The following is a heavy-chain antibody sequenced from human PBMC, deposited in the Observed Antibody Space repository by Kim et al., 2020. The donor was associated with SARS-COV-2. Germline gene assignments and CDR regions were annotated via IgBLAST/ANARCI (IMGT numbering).Heavy chain of an antibody. J-gene: IGHJ4*01. V-gene: IGHV4-39*01. Sequence: SETLSLTCSVSGGSINSGAYYWGWVRQPPGKGLEWLATSYHTGKTFYSASLKTRVSMSMDPSKNQLSLRLGSVTAADTATYFCAISIAVAGLYYFDFWG. CDR1: GGSINSGAYY. CDR3: AISIAVAGLYYFDF. CDR2: SYHTGKT. D-gene: IGHD6-19*01.